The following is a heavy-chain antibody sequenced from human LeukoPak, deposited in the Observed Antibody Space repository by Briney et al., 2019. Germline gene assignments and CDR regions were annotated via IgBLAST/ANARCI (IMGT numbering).Heavy chain of an antibody. CDR3: ASGRDPHRWQQPDY. Sequence: PSETLSLTCTVPGGSISSSSYYWGWIRQPPGKGLEWIGYIYYSGSTNYNPSLKSRVTISVDTSKNQFSLELSSVTAADTAVYYCASGRDPHRWQQPDYWGQGTLVTVSS. V-gene: IGHV4-61*05. D-gene: IGHD6-13*01. CDR2: IYYSGST. CDR1: GGSISSSSYY. J-gene: IGHJ4*02.